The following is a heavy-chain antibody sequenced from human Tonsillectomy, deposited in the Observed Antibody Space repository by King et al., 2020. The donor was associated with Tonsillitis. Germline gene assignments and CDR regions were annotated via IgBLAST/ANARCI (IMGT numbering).Heavy chain of an antibody. CDR1: GFTFSDYY. J-gene: IGHJ4*02. CDR3: ARPDCSSTSCYQFDY. D-gene: IGHD2-2*01. V-gene: IGHV3-11*06. CDR2: ISSSSSYT. Sequence: VQLVESGGGLVKPGGSLRLSCVASGFTFSDYYMSWTRQAPGKGLEWVSYISSSSSYTKYADSVKGRFTISRDNAKNSLYLQMNSLRAEDTAVYYCARPDCSSTSCYQFDYWGQGTLVTVSS.